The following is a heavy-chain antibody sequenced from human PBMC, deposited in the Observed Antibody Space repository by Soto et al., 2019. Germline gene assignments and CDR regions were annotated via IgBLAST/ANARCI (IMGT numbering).Heavy chain of an antibody. CDR2: ISGSGSST. V-gene: IGHV3-23*01. CDR3: AKVRYSSSWYASDYFDY. J-gene: IGHJ4*02. Sequence: PGGSLRLSCAASGFTFSSYAMSWVRQAPGKGLEWVSAISGSGSSTYYTDSVKGRFTISRDTSKNTLYLQMNSLRGEDTAVYYYAKVRYSSSWYASDYFDYWGQGTLVTVSS. D-gene: IGHD6-13*01. CDR1: GFTFSSYA.